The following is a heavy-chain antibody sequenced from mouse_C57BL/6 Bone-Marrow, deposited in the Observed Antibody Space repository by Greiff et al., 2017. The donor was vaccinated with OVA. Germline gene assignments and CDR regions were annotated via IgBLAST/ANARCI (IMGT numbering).Heavy chain of an antibody. Sequence: EVKLVESGPSLVRPSQTLSLTCTVTGFSINSDCYWIWIRQPPGNKLEYIGYTFYSGITYYNPSLESRTYITRDTSKNQFSLKLSAVTTEDTATYYCARPDYDGNYYAMDYWGQGTSVTVSS. CDR3: ARPDYDGNYYAMDY. V-gene: IGHV3-3*01. J-gene: IGHJ4*01. D-gene: IGHD2-4*01. CDR2: TFYSGIT. CDR1: GFSINSDCY.